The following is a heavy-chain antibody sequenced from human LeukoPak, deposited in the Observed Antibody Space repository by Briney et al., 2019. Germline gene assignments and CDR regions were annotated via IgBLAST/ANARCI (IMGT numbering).Heavy chain of an antibody. CDR3: AVLPAALTNY. CDR2: INHSGST. J-gene: IGHJ4*02. V-gene: IGHV4-34*01. Sequence: SETLSLTCAVYGGSFSGYYWSWIRQPPGKGLEWIGEINHSGSTNYNPSLKSRVTISVDTSKNQFSLKLSSVTAADTAVYYCAVLPAALTNYWGQGTLVTVSS. D-gene: IGHD3-10*01. CDR1: GGSFSGYY.